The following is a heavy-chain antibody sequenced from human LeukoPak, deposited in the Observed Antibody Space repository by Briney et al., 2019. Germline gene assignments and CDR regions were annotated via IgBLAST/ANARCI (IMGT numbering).Heavy chain of an antibody. J-gene: IGHJ4*02. V-gene: IGHV4-59*01. CDR2: IYYSGST. Sequence: SETLSLTCTVSGGSISSYYWSWIRQPPGKGLEWIGYIYYSGSTNYNPSLKSRVTISVDTSKNQFSLKLSSVTAADTAVYYCARERAVGRGYYTGIGYWGQGTLVTVSS. CDR1: GGSISSYY. D-gene: IGHD3-3*01. CDR3: ARERAVGRGYYTGIGY.